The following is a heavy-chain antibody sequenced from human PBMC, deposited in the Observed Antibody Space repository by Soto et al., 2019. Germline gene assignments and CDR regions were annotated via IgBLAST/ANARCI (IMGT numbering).Heavy chain of an antibody. V-gene: IGHV1-69*02. Sequence: QVQLVQSGAEVTKPGSSVKVSCKASGGTFSSYTISWVRQAPGQGLEWMGRIIPILGIANYAQKFQGRVTSTAYKSTSTAYMELSSLRSEDTAVYYCARASYGDYVKVDYWVQGTLVTVSS. J-gene: IGHJ4*02. CDR3: ARASYGDYVKVDY. CDR1: GGTFSSYT. D-gene: IGHD4-17*01. CDR2: IIPILGIA.